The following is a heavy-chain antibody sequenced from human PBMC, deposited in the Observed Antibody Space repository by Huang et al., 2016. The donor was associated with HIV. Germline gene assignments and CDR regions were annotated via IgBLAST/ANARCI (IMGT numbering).Heavy chain of an antibody. CDR1: GFTFSTFG. CDR2: MRFDGNKK. D-gene: IGHD2-8*01. V-gene: IGHV3-30*02. CDR3: AKGGAGYHNGPEY. J-gene: IGHJ4*02. Sequence: QVRLVESGGGVVQPGGSLTLSCEASGFTFSTFGMHLGRQAPGKGVEGVAHMRFDGNKKVYEESLKGRFTIFRENSKNTVYLEMNSLTGEDTAMYFCAKGGAGYHNGPEYWGQGTQVIVS.